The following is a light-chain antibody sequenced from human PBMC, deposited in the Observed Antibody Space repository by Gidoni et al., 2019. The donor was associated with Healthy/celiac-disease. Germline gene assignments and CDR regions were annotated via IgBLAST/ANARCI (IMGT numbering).Light chain of an antibody. CDR1: QSVLYSSNNKNY. J-gene: IGKJ2*01. CDR2: WAS. V-gene: IGKV4-1*01. Sequence: DLVMTQSPDSLAVSLGERATINCKSSQSVLYSSNNKNYLAWYQQKPGQPPKLLIYWASTRASGVPDRFSGSGSGTDFTLTISSLQAEDVAVYYCQQYYSTPPTFGQGTKLEIK. CDR3: QQYYSTPPT.